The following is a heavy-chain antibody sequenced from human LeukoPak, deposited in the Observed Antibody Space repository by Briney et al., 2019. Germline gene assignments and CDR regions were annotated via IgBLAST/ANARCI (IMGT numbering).Heavy chain of an antibody. Sequence: GGSLRLSCAASGFTFSGDNMNWVRQAPGKGLEWVSSISSSSSYIYYADSVKGRFTISRDNAKNSLYLQMNSLRAEDTAVYYCARAPAPYCGGDCYWIDYWGQGTLVTVSS. D-gene: IGHD2-21*02. J-gene: IGHJ4*02. V-gene: IGHV3-21*01. CDR2: ISSSSSYI. CDR1: GFTFSGDN. CDR3: ARAPAPYCGGDCYWIDY.